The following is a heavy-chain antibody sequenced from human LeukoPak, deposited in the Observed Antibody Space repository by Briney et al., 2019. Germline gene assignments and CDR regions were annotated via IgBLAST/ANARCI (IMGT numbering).Heavy chain of an antibody. CDR2: IKQDGSDK. D-gene: IGHD3-3*01. J-gene: IGHJ5*02. Sequence: GGSLRLSCAASGFTFSRYWMTWVRQAPGKGLEWVANIKQDGSDKYYVDSVKSRFTISRDNAKNSLYLQMNSLRAEDTAVYYCAREEWYTQGGSWFDPWGRGTLVTVSS. V-gene: IGHV3-7*05. CDR3: AREEWYTQGGSWFDP. CDR1: GFTFSRYW.